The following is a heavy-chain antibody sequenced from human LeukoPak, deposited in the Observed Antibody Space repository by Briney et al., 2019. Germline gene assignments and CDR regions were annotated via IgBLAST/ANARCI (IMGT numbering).Heavy chain of an antibody. CDR3: ARFTRRGGLNWFDT. J-gene: IGHJ5*02. CDR2: IYYSGNT. V-gene: IGHV4-39*01. Sequence: SETLSLTCTVSGGSITSSSYYWGWIRQPPGKGLESIENIYYSGNTYYNPSLKSRVTISVDTSKNQFSLKLSSVTAADTAVYYCARFTRRGGLNWFDTWGQGTLVTVSS. CDR1: GGSITSSSYY. D-gene: IGHD3-22*01.